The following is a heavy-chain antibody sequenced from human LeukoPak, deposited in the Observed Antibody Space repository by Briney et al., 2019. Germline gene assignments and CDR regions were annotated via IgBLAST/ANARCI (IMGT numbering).Heavy chain of an antibody. CDR1: GLTFSIHW. Sequence: GGSLRLSCAASGLTFSIHWMNWVRQAPGKGLEWVSVIYSGGTTYYADSVKGRFTISRDNAKNSLYLQMNSLRAEDTAVYYCARDGGYYTGISDYWGQGTLVTVSS. D-gene: IGHD3-3*01. CDR3: ARDGGYYTGISDY. V-gene: IGHV3-66*01. CDR2: IYSGGTT. J-gene: IGHJ4*02.